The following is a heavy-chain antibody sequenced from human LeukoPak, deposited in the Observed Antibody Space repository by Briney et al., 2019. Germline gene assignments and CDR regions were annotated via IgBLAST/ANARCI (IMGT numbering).Heavy chain of an antibody. V-gene: IGHV3-48*03. J-gene: IGHJ4*02. Sequence: PGGSLRLSCAASGFTFSSYEMNWGRQAPGKGLEWVSYISNSGNTIFYADSVKGRFTISRDNGKNSLYLQMNSLRAEDTAVYYCARVVSNPTGNDYWGQGTLVTVSS. CDR3: ARVVSNPTGNDY. CDR2: ISNSGNTI. D-gene: IGHD1-1*01. CDR1: GFTFSSYE.